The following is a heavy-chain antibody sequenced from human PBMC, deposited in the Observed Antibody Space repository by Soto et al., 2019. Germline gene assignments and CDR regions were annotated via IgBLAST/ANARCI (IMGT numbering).Heavy chain of an antibody. D-gene: IGHD2-2*02. V-gene: IGHV3-30*03. J-gene: IGHJ6*02. CDR3: ARAGYCTRGNCYNYYSYGMDV. CDR2: ISYDGSSQ. CDR1: GFLFSDFG. Sequence: QVQMVESGGGVVQPGRSLRLTCSASGFLFSDFGMHWVRQAPGKGLEWVAVISYDGSSQYYAESVKGRFTISRDDSDNTLHLQMTSLRPDDTAVYHCARAGYCTRGNCYNYYSYGMDVWGQGTTVTVSS.